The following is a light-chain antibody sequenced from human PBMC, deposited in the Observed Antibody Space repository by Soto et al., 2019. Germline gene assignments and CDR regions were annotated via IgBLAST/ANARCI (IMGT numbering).Light chain of an antibody. CDR2: EVS. CDR1: SRDVGGYNY. V-gene: IGLV2-14*01. Sequence: QSALTQPASVSGSPGQSITISCTGTSRDVGGYNYVSWYQHHPGKVPKLMIYEVSNRPSGVSNRLSGSKSGNTASLTISGLQAEDEADYYCCSYTRTSTYVFGTGTKATVL. J-gene: IGLJ1*01. CDR3: CSYTRTSTYV.